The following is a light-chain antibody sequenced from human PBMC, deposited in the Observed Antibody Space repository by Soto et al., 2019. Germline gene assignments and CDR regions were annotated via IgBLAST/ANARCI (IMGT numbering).Light chain of an antibody. CDR3: QQYNSYWT. CDR2: DAS. Sequence: DIQMTQSPSTLSASVGDRVTITCRASQSISSWLAWYQQKPGKAPKLLIYDASSLESGVPSRFSGSGSGTEFTLTISSLQPDDFATYSCQQYNSYWTFGQGN. J-gene: IGKJ1*01. CDR1: QSISSW. V-gene: IGKV1-5*01.